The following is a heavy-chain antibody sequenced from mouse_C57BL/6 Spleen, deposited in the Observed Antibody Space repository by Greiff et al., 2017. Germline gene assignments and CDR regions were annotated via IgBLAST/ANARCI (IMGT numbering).Heavy chain of an antibody. CDR3: KNYGYDRYFDV. CDR2: FDPENGDT. D-gene: IGHD2-2*01. Sequence: VQLQQSGAELVRPGASVKLSCTASGFNIKDDYMHWVKQRPEQGLEWIGWFDPENGDTEYASKFQGKATITAATSSNTAYLQLSSLTSEDTAVYYCKNYGYDRYFDVWGTGTTVTVSS. CDR1: GFNIKDDY. J-gene: IGHJ1*03. V-gene: IGHV14-4*01.